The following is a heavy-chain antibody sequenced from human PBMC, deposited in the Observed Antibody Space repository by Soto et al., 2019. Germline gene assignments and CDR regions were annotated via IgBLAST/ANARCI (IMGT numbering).Heavy chain of an antibody. V-gene: IGHV3-7*01. CDR2: IKQEGSEK. D-gene: IGHD3-3*01. CDR1: GFTFSSYW. CDR3: ARRGSYDFWCGYYPPTGAFDI. J-gene: IGHJ3*02. Sequence: GGSLRLSCAASGFTFSSYWMSWVRQAPGKGLEWVANIKQEGSEKYYVDSVKGRFTISRDNAKNSQYLQMNSLRVDDTAVYYCARRGSYDFWCGYYPPTGAFDIWGQGTMVTVSS.